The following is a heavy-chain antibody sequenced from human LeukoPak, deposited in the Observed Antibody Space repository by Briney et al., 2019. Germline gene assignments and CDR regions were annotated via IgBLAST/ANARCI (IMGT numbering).Heavy chain of an antibody. CDR3: ARGLEVVVPAAEPIVYYYYMDV. CDR2: IYHSGST. D-gene: IGHD2-2*01. Sequence: PSETLSLTCPVSGGSISSGGYYWSWIRQPPGKGLEWIGYIYHSGSTYYNPSLKSRVTISVDRSKNQFSLKLSSVTAADTAVYYCARGLEVVVPAAEPIVYYYYMDVWGKGTTVTVSS. J-gene: IGHJ6*03. CDR1: GGSISSGGYY. V-gene: IGHV4-30-2*01.